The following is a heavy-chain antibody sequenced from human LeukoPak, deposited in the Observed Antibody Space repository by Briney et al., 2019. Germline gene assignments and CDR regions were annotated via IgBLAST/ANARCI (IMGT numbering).Heavy chain of an antibody. Sequence: GASVKVSCKPSGYTFTNFGISWVRQAPGQGLEWMGWIGAYNGDTNYAQKFQGRVTMTTDTSTSTAYMDLRSLRSDDTAVYYCTRDHCRGDNCPSFDYWGQGTLVTVSS. CDR3: TRDHCRGDNCPSFDY. V-gene: IGHV1-18*04. CDR2: IGAYNGDT. D-gene: IGHD2-15*01. CDR1: GYTFTNFG. J-gene: IGHJ4*02.